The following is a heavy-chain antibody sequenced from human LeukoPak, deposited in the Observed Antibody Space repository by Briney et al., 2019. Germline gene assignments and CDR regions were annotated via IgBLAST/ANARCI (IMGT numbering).Heavy chain of an antibody. CDR3: AHSSYYFDY. J-gene: IGHJ4*02. V-gene: IGHV2-5*01. CDR1: GFSLRTSGVG. CDR2: SYWNDDK. Sequence: SGPTLVNPTPTLTLTCTFSGFSLRTSGVGVGWIGQPPVKALEWLALSYWNDDKSYNPSLKSRLTITKDTSKNQVVLTMTNMDPVDTATYYCAHSSYYFDYWGQGTLVTVSS. D-gene: IGHD6-6*01.